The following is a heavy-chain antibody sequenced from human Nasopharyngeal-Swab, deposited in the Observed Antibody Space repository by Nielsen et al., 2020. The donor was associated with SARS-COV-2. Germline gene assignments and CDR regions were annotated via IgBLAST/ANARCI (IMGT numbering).Heavy chain of an antibody. Sequence: GESLKISCKTSGYDFAGYWIAWVRQKPGQGLEWMGIIYPDHSGTKYSPSFRGQVTFSVDKSISTAYLQWSNLEASDTAMYNCARNMGYFHTSIWLDPWGQGTLVTVSS. CDR2: IYPDHSGT. V-gene: IGHV5-51*01. CDR1: GYDFAGYW. D-gene: IGHD2/OR15-2a*01. CDR3: ARNMGYFHTSIWLDP. J-gene: IGHJ5*02.